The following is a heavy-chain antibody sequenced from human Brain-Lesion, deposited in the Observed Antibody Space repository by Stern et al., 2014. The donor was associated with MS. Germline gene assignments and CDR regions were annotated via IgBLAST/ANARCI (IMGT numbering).Heavy chain of an antibody. Sequence: VQLVESGPGLVKPSQTLSLSCTVSGGSISSGGYYWSWIRQPAGKGLEWIGRIFNRGSTSYNPPLKSRVTISIDPSKNQFPLRLNSRTAADTAVYYCARGRVVPGFQYYATDVWGQGTTVIVSS. CDR2: IFNRGST. V-gene: IGHV4-61*02. J-gene: IGHJ6*02. CDR1: GGSISSGGYY. CDR3: ARGRVVPGFQYYATDV. D-gene: IGHD2-2*01.